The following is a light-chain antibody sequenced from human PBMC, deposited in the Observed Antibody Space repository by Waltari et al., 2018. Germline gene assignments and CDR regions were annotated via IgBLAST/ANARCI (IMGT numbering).Light chain of an antibody. CDR2: GKD. J-gene: IGLJ3*02. V-gene: IGLV3-19*01. CDR1: SLRYSS. Sequence: SSELTPAPAVSVALGQTVRFICQGDSLRYSSSSWYQLKPGQAPVLVIYGKDKRPSGIPDRISGYSSGTTSSLTSTGAQAEDEADYYCSSRNGRANQVVFAGGTKVTVL. CDR3: SSRNGRANQVV.